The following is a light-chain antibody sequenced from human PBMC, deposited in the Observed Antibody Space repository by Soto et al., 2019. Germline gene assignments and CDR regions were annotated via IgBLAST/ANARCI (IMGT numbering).Light chain of an antibody. CDR3: QQSYSTPLT. V-gene: IGKV1-39*01. CDR1: QSISSY. CDR2: AAS. J-gene: IGKJ4*01. Sequence: IQLTQSPSSLSASVGDRVTITCRASQSISSYLNWYQQKPGKAPKLLIFAASSLQSGVQSSFSGSGSGTDFTLTISSLQPEDFATYYCQQSYSTPLTFGGGTKVDIK.